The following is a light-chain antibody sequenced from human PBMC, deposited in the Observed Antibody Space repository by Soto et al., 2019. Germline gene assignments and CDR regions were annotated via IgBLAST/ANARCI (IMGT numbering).Light chain of an antibody. CDR1: QSVTSTY. V-gene: IGKV3-20*01. J-gene: IGKJ5*01. CDR2: GVS. CDR3: QQYVSPPIT. Sequence: EIVLTQSPGTLSLSPGERVTLSCRASQSVTSTYLGWYQQKPGQAPSLLIYGVSSRATGIPDRFSGSGSGTDFTLTISRLEPEDFAVYYCQQYVSPPITFGQGTRLEIK.